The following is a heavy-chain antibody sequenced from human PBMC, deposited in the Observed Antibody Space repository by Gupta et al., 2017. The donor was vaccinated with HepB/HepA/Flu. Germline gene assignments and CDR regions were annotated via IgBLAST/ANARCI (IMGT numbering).Heavy chain of an antibody. V-gene: IGHV4-34*01. D-gene: IGHD7-27*01. CDR1: GGSFSGYY. Sequence: QVQLQQWGAGLLKPSETLSLTCAVYGGSFSGYYWSWIRQPPGKGLEWIGEINHSGSTNYNPSLKSRVTISVDTSKNQFSLKLSSVTAADTAVYYCARGVSRGNWADYWGQGTLVTVSS. CDR3: ARGVSRGNWADY. CDR2: INHSGST. J-gene: IGHJ4*02.